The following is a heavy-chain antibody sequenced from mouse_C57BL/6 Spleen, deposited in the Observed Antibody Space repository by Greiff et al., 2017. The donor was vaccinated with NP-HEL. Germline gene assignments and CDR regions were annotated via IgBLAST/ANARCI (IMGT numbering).Heavy chain of an antibody. CDR2: IRNKANGYTT. Sequence: EVMLVESGGGLVQPGGSLSLSCAASGFTFTDYYMSWVRQPPGKALEWLGFIRNKANGYTTEYSASVKGRFTISRDNSQSILYLQMNALRAEDSATYYCARSPITTDAMDYWGQGTSVTVSS. CDR1: GFTFTDYY. J-gene: IGHJ4*01. D-gene: IGHD1-1*01. V-gene: IGHV7-3*01. CDR3: ARSPITTDAMDY.